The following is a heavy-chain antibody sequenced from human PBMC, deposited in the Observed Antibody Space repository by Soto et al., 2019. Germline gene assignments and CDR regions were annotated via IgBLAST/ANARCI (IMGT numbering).Heavy chain of an antibody. J-gene: IGHJ4*02. CDR1: GFTFSSYA. Sequence: QVQLVESGGGVVQPGRSLRLSCAASGFTFSSYAMHWVSQAPGKGLEWVAVISYDGSNKNYADSGKGRLTISRDNSKNTLYLQMNSLRAEDTAAYYCARHIGCDYWGQGTLVTVSS. CDR3: ARHIGCDY. CDR2: ISYDGSNK. V-gene: IGHV3-30-3*01.